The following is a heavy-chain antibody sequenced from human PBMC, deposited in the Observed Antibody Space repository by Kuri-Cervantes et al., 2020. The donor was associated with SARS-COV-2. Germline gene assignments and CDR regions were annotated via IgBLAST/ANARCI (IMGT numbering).Heavy chain of an antibody. Sequence: SVKVSCKASGCTFSSYAISWVRQAPGQGLEWMGGIIPIFGTANYPQKFQGRVTVTTDESTSTAYMELSSLRSEDAALYYFATSPGAPYYFDYWGQGTLVTVSS. J-gene: IGHJ4*02. CDR2: IIPIFGTA. CDR3: ATSPGAPYYFDY. CDR1: GCTFSSYA. V-gene: IGHV1-69*05. D-gene: IGHD3-16*01.